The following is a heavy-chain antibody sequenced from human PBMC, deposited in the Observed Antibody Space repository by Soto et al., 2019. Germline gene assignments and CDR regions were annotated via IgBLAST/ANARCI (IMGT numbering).Heavy chain of an antibody. CDR2: ISGSGSTI. D-gene: IGHD3-22*01. CDR1: GFTFSCYE. Sequence: GGTLRLSCAASGFTFSCYEMNWVRQAPGKGLEWVSYISGSGSTIYYADSVKGRFTISRDNAKDSLYLQMNGLRAEDTAVYYCAREVVVFGVIIPTPMDVWGQGTTVTVSS. V-gene: IGHV3-48*03. J-gene: IGHJ6*02. CDR3: AREVVVFGVIIPTPMDV.